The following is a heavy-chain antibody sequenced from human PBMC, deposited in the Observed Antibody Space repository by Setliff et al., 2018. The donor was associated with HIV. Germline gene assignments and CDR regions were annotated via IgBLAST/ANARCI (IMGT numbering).Heavy chain of an antibody. CDR1: GESFSGYA. CDR2: INHSGST. Sequence: SETLSLTCAVYGESFSGYAWNWIRQPPGKGLEWIGEINHSGSTNYNPSLKSRVAISVDMSNNQFSLKLTSVTAADTAVYFCARLWTHLYYFDYWGQGALVTVSS. V-gene: IGHV4-34*01. J-gene: IGHJ4*02. CDR3: ARLWTHLYYFDY. D-gene: IGHD1-1*01.